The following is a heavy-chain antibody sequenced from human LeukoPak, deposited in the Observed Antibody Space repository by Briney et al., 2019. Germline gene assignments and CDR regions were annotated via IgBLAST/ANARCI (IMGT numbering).Heavy chain of an antibody. J-gene: IGHJ6*03. CDR1: GGSISSGGYY. V-gene: IGHV4-31*03. CDR2: IYYSGST. D-gene: IGHD6-6*01. CDR3: ARLIAARPNYYYYYYMDV. Sequence: PSETLSLTCTVSGGSISSGGYYWSWIRQHPGKGLEWIGYIYYSGSTYYNPSLKSRVTISVDTSKNQFSLKLSSVTAADTAVYYCARLIAARPNYYYYYYMDVWGKGTTVTVSS.